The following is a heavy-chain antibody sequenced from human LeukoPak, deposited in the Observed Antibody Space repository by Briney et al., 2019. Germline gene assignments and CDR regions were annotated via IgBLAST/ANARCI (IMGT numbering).Heavy chain of an antibody. J-gene: IGHJ4*02. V-gene: IGHV4-59*01. Sequence: PSETLSLTCTVSGGSMSTYYWSWIRQPPGKGLEWIGYIYYSGTTSYNPSLKSRVTISVDTSKNQFSLNLNSVTAADTAVYYCAGGGRWLQLNYFDYWGQGTLVTVSS. CDR3: AGGGRWLQLNYFDY. CDR1: GGSMSTYY. D-gene: IGHD5-24*01. CDR2: IYYSGTT.